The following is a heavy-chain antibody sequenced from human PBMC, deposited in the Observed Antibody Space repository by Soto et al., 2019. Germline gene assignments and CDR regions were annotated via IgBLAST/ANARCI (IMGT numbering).Heavy chain of an antibody. J-gene: IGHJ6*02. CDR1: GGTFSSYA. V-gene: IGHV1-69*13. D-gene: IGHD3-3*01. Sequence: ASVKVSFKASGGTFSSYAISWLRQAPGQGLEWMGGIIPIFGTANYAQKFQGRVTITADESTSTAYMELSSLRSEDTAVYYCARDSITIFGVVTSDYYYGMDVWGQGTTVTVSS. CDR3: ARDSITIFGVVTSDYYYGMDV. CDR2: IIPIFGTA.